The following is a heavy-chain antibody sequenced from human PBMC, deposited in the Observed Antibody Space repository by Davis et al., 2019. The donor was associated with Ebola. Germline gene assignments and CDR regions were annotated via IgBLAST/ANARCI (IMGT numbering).Heavy chain of an antibody. J-gene: IGHJ4*02. CDR1: GFTFSSYA. Sequence: GESLKISCVASGFTFSSYAMNWVRQAPGKGLEWVSGISGSGASRYYAGSVKGRFTISRDSYKNTLYLQMSSLRAEDTAVYFCAKDPPGGSSWYVPGDWGQGTQVTVSS. CDR2: ISGSGASR. V-gene: IGHV3-23*01. CDR3: AKDPPGGSSWYVPGD. D-gene: IGHD6-13*01.